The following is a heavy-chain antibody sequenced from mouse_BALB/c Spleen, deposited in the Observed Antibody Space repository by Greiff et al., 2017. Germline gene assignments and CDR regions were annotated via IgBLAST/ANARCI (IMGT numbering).Heavy chain of an antibody. CDR2: IYPGDGDT. V-gene: IGHV1-80*01. CDR1: GYAFSSYW. D-gene: IGHD1-2*01. Sequence: VQLQQSGAELVRPGSSVKISCKASGYAFSSYWMNWVKQRPGQGLEWIGQIYPGDGDTNYNGKFKGKATLTADKSSSTAYMQLSSLTSEDSAVYFCARWGTTAAMDYWGQGTSVTVSS. CDR3: ARWGTTAAMDY. J-gene: IGHJ4*01.